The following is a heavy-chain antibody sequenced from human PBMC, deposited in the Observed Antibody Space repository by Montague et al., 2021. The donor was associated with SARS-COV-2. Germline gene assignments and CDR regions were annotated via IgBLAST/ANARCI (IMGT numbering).Heavy chain of an antibody. D-gene: IGHD3-9*01. V-gene: IGHV4-59*01. Sequence: SETLSLTCTVSGRSISTYYWDWIRQFPGKGLEWIGYIDYSGSTNYNPSLQSRVIISVDRSKIQFSLKLNFVTAADTAIYYCARLPYDNSYGMDVWGQGTTVTVSS. CDR1: GRSISTYY. J-gene: IGHJ6*02. CDR2: IDYSGST. CDR3: ARLPYDNSYGMDV.